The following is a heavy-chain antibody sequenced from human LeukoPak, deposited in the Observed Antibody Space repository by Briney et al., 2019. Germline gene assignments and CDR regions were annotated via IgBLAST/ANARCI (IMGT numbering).Heavy chain of an antibody. Sequence: PGGSLRLSCAASGFTVTDYAMTWIRQSPGKGLEWVSSMSDIGPNTYYADSVKGRFTISRDNSKNTLYLQMNSLRAEDTAVYYCARSTGYSSGWAFDYWGQGTLVTVSS. CDR3: ARSTGYSSGWAFDY. J-gene: IGHJ4*02. CDR1: GFTVTDYA. CDR2: MSDIGPNT. D-gene: IGHD6-19*01. V-gene: IGHV3-23*01.